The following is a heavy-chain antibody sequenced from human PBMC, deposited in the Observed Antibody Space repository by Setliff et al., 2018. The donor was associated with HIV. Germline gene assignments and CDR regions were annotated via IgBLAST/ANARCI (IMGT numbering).Heavy chain of an antibody. CDR1: GGSISTSRYY. V-gene: IGHV4-39*01. J-gene: IGHJ6*03. Sequence: PSETLSLTCTVSGGSISTSRYYWGWIRRPPGKGLEWIGSINYRGNTYYNPSLKSRAAISVDTSKNQISLKLSSVTAADTAVYYCASLDGSESPYIYYYYMDVWGEGTAVTVSS. CDR2: INYRGNT. D-gene: IGHD3-10*01. CDR3: ASLDGSESPYIYYYYMDV.